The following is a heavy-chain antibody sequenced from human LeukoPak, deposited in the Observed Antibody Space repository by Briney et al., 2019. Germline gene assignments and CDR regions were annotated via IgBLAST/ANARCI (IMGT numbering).Heavy chain of an antibody. Sequence: SQTLSLTCTVSGGSISSGSYYWSWIRQPAGKGLEWIGRIYTSGSTNYNPSLKSRVTISVDTSKNQFSLKLSSVTAADTAVYYCAREQDLDFWSGRIDYWGQGTLVTVSS. CDR3: AREQDLDFWSGRIDY. J-gene: IGHJ4*02. CDR1: GGSISSGSYY. D-gene: IGHD3-3*01. V-gene: IGHV4-61*02. CDR2: IYTSGST.